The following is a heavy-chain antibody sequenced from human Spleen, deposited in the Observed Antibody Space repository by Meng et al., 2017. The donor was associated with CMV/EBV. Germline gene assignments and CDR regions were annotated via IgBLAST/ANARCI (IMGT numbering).Heavy chain of an antibody. J-gene: IGHJ4*02. CDR3: ARFGYASSSLDY. CDR1: GFTFSRYW. Sequence: GESLKISCAASGFTFSRYWMTWVRKAPGKGLEWVVNIKQDGSEKYYVDSVKGRFTVSRDNARNSVYLQLNSLTVEDTAVYYCARFGYASSSLDYWGRGTLVTVSS. V-gene: IGHV3-7*01. CDR2: IKQDGSEK. D-gene: IGHD3-10*01.